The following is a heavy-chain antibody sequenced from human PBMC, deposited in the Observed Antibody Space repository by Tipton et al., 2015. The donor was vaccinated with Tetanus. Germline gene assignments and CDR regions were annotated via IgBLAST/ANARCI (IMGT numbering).Heavy chain of an antibody. V-gene: IGHV4-39*07. J-gene: IGHJ4*02. Sequence: TLSLTCTVSGASISRTNYYWGWIRQPPGKGLEWIGSIYNTGNTYYNPSLGSRVTMSVDTSKSQFSLRLSSVTAADTAVYYCAGVLRGTVNYFDCWGQGTLVTVSS. D-gene: IGHD4-17*01. CDR2: IYNTGNT. CDR3: AGVLRGTVNYFDC. CDR1: GASISRTNYY.